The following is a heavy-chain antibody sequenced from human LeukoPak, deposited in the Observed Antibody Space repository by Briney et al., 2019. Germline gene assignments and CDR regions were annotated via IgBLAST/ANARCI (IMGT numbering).Heavy chain of an antibody. Sequence: ASVKVSCKASGYTFTGYYLHWVRQAPGQGLEWMGWINPNSGVTNFAQKFQGRVTMTRDTSISTAYMDLSRLRSDNTAVYYCARGIAAAGTSDYWGQGSLVTVSS. CDR2: INPNSGVT. J-gene: IGHJ4*02. CDR1: GYTFTGYY. CDR3: ARGIAAAGTSDY. D-gene: IGHD6-13*01. V-gene: IGHV1-2*02.